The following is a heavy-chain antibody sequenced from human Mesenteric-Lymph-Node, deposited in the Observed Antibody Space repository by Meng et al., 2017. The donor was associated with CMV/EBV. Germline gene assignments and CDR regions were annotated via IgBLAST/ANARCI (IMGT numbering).Heavy chain of an antibody. CDR3: ARTYRSSWFIDH. V-gene: IGHV4-28*02. Sequence: CAVSSYSISSSNWWGWIRQPPGKGLEWIGYIYYSGGINHNPSLKSRVTMSVDTSKNQFSLKLSSVTAVDTAVYYCARTYRSSWFIDHWGQGTLVTVSS. D-gene: IGHD6-13*01. CDR1: SYSISSSNW. CDR2: IYYSGGI. J-gene: IGHJ5*02.